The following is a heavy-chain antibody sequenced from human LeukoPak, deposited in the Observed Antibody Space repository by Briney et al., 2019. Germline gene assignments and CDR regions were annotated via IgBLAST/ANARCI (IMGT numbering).Heavy chain of an antibody. Sequence: ASVKVSCKASGYTFTSNGISWVRQAPGQGLEWMGWISAYNGNTNYAQKLQGRVTMATDTSTSTAYIELRSLRSDDTAVYYCAREGDMVRGVRSYYYGMDVWGKGTTVTVSS. D-gene: IGHD3-10*01. CDR3: AREGDMVRGVRSYYYGMDV. CDR2: ISAYNGNT. J-gene: IGHJ6*04. V-gene: IGHV1-18*04. CDR1: GYTFTSNG.